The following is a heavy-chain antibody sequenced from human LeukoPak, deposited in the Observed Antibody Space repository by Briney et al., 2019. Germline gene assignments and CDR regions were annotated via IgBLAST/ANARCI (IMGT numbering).Heavy chain of an antibody. CDR2: ISYDGSNK. CDR1: GFTFSSYW. D-gene: IGHD3-22*01. V-gene: IGHV3-30-3*01. CDR3: ARDRFGCYDSSGLDY. J-gene: IGHJ4*02. Sequence: GGSLRLSCAASGFTFSSYWMNWARQAPGKGLEWVAVISYDGSNKYYADSVKGRFTISRDNSKNTLYLQMNSLRAEDTAVYYCARDRFGCYDSSGLDYWGQGTLVTVSS.